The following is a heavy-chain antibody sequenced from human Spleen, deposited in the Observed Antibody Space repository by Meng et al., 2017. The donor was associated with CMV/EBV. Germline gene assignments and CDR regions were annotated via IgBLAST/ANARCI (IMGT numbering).Heavy chain of an antibody. D-gene: IGHD5-12*01. CDR1: GYTFIGYY. CDR2: INPNSGDT. J-gene: IGHJ6*02. Sequence: ASVKVSCKASGYTFIGYYIHWVRQAPGQGLEWMGCINPNSGDTNYARKYQGRVTMTRDTSISTAYMELNRLTSDDTAMYFCARDVIPGYNYYGMDVWGQGTTVTVS. V-gene: IGHV1-2*02. CDR3: ARDVIPGYNYYGMDV.